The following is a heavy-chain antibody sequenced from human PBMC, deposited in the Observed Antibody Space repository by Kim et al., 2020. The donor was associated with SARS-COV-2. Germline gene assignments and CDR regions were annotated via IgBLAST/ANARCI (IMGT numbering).Heavy chain of an antibody. V-gene: IGHV3-15*01. CDR2: IKSKTDGGTT. CDR1: GFTFSNAW. CDR3: TTDTFEGMGPDY. J-gene: IGHJ4*02. Sequence: GGSLRLSCAASGFTFSNAWMSWVRQAPGKGLEWVGRIKSKTDGGTTDYAAPVKGRFTISRDDSKNTLYLQMNSLKTEDTAVYYCTTDTFEGMGPDYWGQGTLVTVSS. D-gene: IGHD1-26*01.